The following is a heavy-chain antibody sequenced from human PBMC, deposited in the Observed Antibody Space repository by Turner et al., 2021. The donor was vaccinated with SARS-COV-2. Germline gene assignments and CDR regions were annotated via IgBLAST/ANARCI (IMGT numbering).Heavy chain of an antibody. Sequence: EVQLVESGGGLVQPGRSLRLPCAASGFTFDAYVMPWVRQAPGKGLEWVSGISWNSGSIGYADSVKGRFIISRDNAKNSLYLQMNSLRAEDTALYYCAKDMVRGIIYYYYGMDVWGQGTTVTVSS. CDR1: GFTFDAYV. J-gene: IGHJ6*02. D-gene: IGHD3-10*01. CDR2: ISWNSGSI. V-gene: IGHV3-9*01. CDR3: AKDMVRGIIYYYYGMDV.